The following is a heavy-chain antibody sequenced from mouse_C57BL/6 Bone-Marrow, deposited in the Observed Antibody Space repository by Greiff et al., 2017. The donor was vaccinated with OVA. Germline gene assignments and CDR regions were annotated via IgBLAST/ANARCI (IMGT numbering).Heavy chain of an antibody. Sequence: EVKLVESEGGLVQPGSSMKLSCTASGFTFSDYYMAWVRQVPEKGLEWVANINYDGSSTYYLDSLKSRFIISRDNAKNILYLQMSSLKSEDTATYYCARDRVYYSNYAGYFDYWGQGTTLTVSS. CDR1: GFTFSDYY. J-gene: IGHJ2*01. CDR2: INYDGSST. CDR3: ARDRVYYSNYAGYFDY. D-gene: IGHD2-5*01. V-gene: IGHV5-16*01.